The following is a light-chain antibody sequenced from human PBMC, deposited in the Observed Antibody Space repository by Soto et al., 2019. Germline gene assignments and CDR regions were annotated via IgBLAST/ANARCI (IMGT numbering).Light chain of an antibody. CDR1: QSVDSTY. V-gene: IGKV3-20*01. CDR2: GAS. Sequence: VLTQSPGTLSLSPGQRATLSCRASQSVDSTYLAWYQQKPGQAPRLLIYGASTRATGIPDRFSGSGSGTDFTLTISRLEPEDFAVYYCQQSGTSGTFGQGNKVEI. CDR3: QQSGTSGT. J-gene: IGKJ1*01.